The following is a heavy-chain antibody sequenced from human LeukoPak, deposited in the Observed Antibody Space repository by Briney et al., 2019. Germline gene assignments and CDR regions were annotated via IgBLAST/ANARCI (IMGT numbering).Heavy chain of an antibody. V-gene: IGHV3-9*01. CDR2: VNRNSGTI. Sequence: GRSLTLSCVASGFTFYDYAMHWVRQVPGKGLEWVGGVNRNSGTIAYGDSVKGRFTIFRDNARNSLYLQMNSLRTEDTALHYCAKDLAVGTTPRVYAFDVWGQGAMVTVS. D-gene: IGHD1-26*01. J-gene: IGHJ3*01. CDR3: AKDLAVGTTPRVYAFDV. CDR1: GFTFYDYA.